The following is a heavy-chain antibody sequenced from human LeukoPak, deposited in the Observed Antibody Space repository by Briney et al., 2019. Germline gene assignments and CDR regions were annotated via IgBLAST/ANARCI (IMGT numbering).Heavy chain of an antibody. V-gene: IGHV3-11*01. D-gene: IGHD2-21*02. J-gene: IGHJ5*02. CDR1: GFTFSDYY. Sequence: GGSLRLSCAASGFTFSDYYMSWIRQAPGKGLEWVSYISSSGGTVYYADSVKGRFTISRDNSKNTLYLQMNNLRAQDTAVYYCAKSLGNIVVVTVVSWGQGTLVTVSS. CDR3: AKSLGNIVVVTVVS. CDR2: ISSSGGTV.